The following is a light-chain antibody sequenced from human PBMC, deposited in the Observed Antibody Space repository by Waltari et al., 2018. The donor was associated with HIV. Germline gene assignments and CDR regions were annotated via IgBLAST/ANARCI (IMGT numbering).Light chain of an antibody. CDR2: AAS. CDR3: QQYNTHSTWT. Sequence: AIRMTQSPSSFSASTGDRVTITCRASQGISSYLAWYQQKPGKAPKLLIYAASTLQSGVPSRFSGSGSGTDFTLTISCLQSEDFATYYCQQYNTHSTWTFGQGTKVENK. J-gene: IGKJ1*01. V-gene: IGKV1-8*01. CDR1: QGISSY.